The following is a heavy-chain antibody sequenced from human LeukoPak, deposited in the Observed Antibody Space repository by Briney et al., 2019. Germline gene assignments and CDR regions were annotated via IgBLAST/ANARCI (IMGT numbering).Heavy chain of an antibody. CDR3: ARGGAARPDY. CDR1: GFTFSNYG. Sequence: GGSLRLSCAASGFTFSNYGMDWVRQAPGKGLEWVSYISSSSSSIYYADSVKGRYTVSRDNAKNSLFLQMNSLRAEDTAVYYCARGGAARPDYWGQGTLVTVSS. D-gene: IGHD6-6*01. V-gene: IGHV3-48*01. J-gene: IGHJ4*02. CDR2: ISSSSSSI.